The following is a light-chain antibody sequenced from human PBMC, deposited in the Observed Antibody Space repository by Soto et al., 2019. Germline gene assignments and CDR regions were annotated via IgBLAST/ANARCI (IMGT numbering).Light chain of an antibody. CDR2: DVS. J-gene: IGLJ1*01. V-gene: IGLV2-14*03. CDR1: SSDVGSYNV. CDR3: SSYTRRSTYV. Sequence: QSALTQPASVSGSPGQSITIPCSGTSSDVGSYNVVSWYQQHPGKAPKLVIHDVSNRPSGVSPRFSGAKSGNTASLTIAGLQAEDEADYYCSSYTRRSTYVFGTGTKLTVL.